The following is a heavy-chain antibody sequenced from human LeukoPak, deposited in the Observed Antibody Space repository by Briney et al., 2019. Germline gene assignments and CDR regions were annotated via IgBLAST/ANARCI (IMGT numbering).Heavy chain of an antibody. CDR1: GFTFSSYS. D-gene: IGHD3-22*01. CDR3: AKASSSGYFYYFDY. J-gene: IGHJ4*02. CDR2: ISSSSSYI. V-gene: IGHV3-21*04. Sequence: GGSLRLSCAASGFTFSSYSMNWVRQAPGKGLEWVSSISSSSSYIYYADSVKGRFTISRDSAKNSLYLQMDSLRVEDTALYYCAKASSSGYFYYFDYWGQGTLVTVSS.